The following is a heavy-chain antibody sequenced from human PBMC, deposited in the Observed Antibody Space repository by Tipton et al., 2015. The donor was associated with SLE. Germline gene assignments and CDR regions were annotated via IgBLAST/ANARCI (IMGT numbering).Heavy chain of an antibody. D-gene: IGHD5-18*01. CDR2: IFYTGNT. Sequence: TLSLTCTVSGGSISSSTYYWGWIRQAPGKGLEWIGGIFYTGNTYYNPSLKSRVTISVDTSKNQFSLKLSSVTAADTAVYYCASLGYSYGLGFDYWGQGTLVTVSS. CDR3: ASLGYSYGLGFDY. CDR1: GGSISSSTYY. V-gene: IGHV4-39*07. J-gene: IGHJ4*02.